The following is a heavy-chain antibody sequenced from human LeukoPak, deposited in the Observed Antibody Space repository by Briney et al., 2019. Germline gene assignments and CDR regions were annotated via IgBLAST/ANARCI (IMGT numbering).Heavy chain of an antibody. D-gene: IGHD4-17*01. CDR2: ISSSGSTI. CDR3: ARGYGDLTFFDY. CDR1: GFTFSDYY. J-gene: IGHJ4*02. V-gene: IGHV3-11*04. Sequence: GGSLRLSCAASGFTFSDYYMSWVRQAPGKGLEWVSFISSSGSTIYYADSVEGRFTISRDNAKNSLYLQMNSLRAEDTAVYYCARGYGDLTFFDYWGQGTLVTVSS.